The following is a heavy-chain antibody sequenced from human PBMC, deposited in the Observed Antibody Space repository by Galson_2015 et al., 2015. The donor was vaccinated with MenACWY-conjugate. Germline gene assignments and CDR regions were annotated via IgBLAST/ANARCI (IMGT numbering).Heavy chain of an antibody. V-gene: IGHV5-51*01. Sequence: QSGAEVKKPGESLTISCKGSGYTFTTYWIGWVRQMPGKGLEWMGFISPGDSYTRYNPAFQGQVTIPADKSISTAYLQWNSLQASDTAMYYCARHPPGGRGMNVWGRGTTVTVSS. CDR1: GYTFTTYW. CDR2: ISPGDSYT. J-gene: IGHJ6*02. CDR3: ARHPPGGRGMNV. D-gene: IGHD1-26*01.